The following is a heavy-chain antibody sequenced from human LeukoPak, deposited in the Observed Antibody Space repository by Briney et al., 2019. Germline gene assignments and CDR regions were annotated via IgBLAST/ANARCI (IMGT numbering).Heavy chain of an antibody. CDR2: IYYSGST. CDR3: AREGGSYYLDAFDI. J-gene: IGHJ3*02. V-gene: IGHV4-59*01. D-gene: IGHD1-26*01. CDR1: GGSISSYY. Sequence: SETLSLTCTVSGGSISSYYWSWIRQPPGKGLEWIGYIYYSGSTNYNPSLKSRVTISVDTSKNQFSLKLSSVTAADTAVYYCAREGGSYYLDAFDIWGQGTTVTVSS.